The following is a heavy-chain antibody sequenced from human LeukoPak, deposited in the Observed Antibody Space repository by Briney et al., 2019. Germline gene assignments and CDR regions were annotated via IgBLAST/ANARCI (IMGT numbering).Heavy chain of an antibody. D-gene: IGHD4-17*01. Sequence: SETLSLTRTVSGGSISSSSYYWGWIRQPPGKGLEWIGSLYYSGSTYYNPSLKSRVTISVDTSKNQFSLKLSSVTAADTAVYYCARVPTVTFFDYWGQGTLVTVSS. CDR2: LYYSGST. V-gene: IGHV4-39*01. J-gene: IGHJ4*02. CDR3: ARVPTVTFFDY. CDR1: GGSISSSSYY.